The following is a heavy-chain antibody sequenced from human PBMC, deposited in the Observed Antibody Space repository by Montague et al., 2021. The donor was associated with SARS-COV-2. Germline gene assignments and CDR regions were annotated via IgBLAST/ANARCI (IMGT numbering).Heavy chain of an antibody. CDR1: GGSFSGYY. Sequence: SETLSLTCAVYGGSFSGYYWNWIRQPPRKGLEWIGEINHSGSTNYNPSLKSRVTISVDTSKNQFSLKLSSVTAADTAVYYCACGEITTRGLIYYYGMDVWGQGTPVTVSS. CDR2: INHSGST. CDR3: ACGEITTRGLIYYYGMDV. J-gene: IGHJ6*02. V-gene: IGHV4-34*01. D-gene: IGHD4-11*01.